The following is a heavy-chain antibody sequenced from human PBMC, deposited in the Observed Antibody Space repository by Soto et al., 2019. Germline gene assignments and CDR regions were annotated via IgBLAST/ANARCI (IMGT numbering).Heavy chain of an antibody. Sequence: SETLSLTCTVSGGSISSYYWSWIRQPPGKGLECIGYINNDGGTNYNPSLKSRVTISMDTYKNQISLKLSSVTAADTAVYYCAKDVSPLLQWRRGTLVTVSS. CDR3: AKDVSPLLQ. CDR1: GGSISSYY. D-gene: IGHD2-15*01. J-gene: IGHJ4*02. CDR2: INNDGGT. V-gene: IGHV4-59*01.